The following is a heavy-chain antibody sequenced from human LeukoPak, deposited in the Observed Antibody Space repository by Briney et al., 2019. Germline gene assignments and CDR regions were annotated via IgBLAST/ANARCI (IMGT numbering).Heavy chain of an antibody. CDR1: GFTFSSYS. D-gene: IGHD5-12*01. CDR2: ISSSSSYI. J-gene: IGHJ4*02. Sequence: PGGSLRLSCAASGFTFSSYSMNWVRQAPGKGLEWVSSISSSSSYIYYADSVKGRFTISRDNAKNSLYLQMNSLRAEDTAVYYCARGGRGYSGYEVDYWGQGTLVTVSS. V-gene: IGHV3-21*01. CDR3: ARGGRGYSGYEVDY.